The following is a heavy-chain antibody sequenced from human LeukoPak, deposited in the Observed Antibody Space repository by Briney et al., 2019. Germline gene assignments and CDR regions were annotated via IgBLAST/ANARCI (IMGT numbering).Heavy chain of an antibody. J-gene: IGHJ4*02. D-gene: IGHD3-10*01. CDR2: IVPSDSYT. V-gene: IGHV5-10-1*01. Sequence: GESLKISCKGSGYSFTSYCISCLRQMLGKGLVWMGGIVPSDSYTNYSPAFQGHVTISADESISTAYLQWSSLKASDTSTYYCARLIGELYLYYFDYWGQGTLVTVSS. CDR3: ARLIGELYLYYFDY. CDR1: GYSFTSYC.